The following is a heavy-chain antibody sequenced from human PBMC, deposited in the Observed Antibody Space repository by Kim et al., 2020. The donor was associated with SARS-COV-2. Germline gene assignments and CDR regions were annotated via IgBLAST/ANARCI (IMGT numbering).Heavy chain of an antibody. CDR2: IRSKAYRATT. CDR3: SRGPIKPFVTYFGMDV. D-gene: IGHD3-10*01. CDR1: GFAASDHA. V-gene: IGHV3-49*03. Sequence: GGSLRLSCATFGFAASDHAMSWFRQAPGKGLEWVGFIRSKAYRATTEYAASVRGRFVVSRDDSKSVVYLQMSSLQTDDTAVYYCSRGPIKPFVTYFGMDVWGQGTTVTVSS. J-gene: IGHJ6*02.